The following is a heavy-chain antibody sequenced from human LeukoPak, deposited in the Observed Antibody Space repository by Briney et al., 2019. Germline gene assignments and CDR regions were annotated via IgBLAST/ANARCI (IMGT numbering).Heavy chain of an antibody. V-gene: IGHV3-23*01. D-gene: IGHD2-15*01. CDR3: ARTYCSGGSCYLGAFDY. CDR1: GFTFSSYA. CDR2: ISGSGGGT. Sequence: PGGSLRLSCAASGFTFSSYAMSWVRQAPGKGLEWVSTISGSGGGTYYADSVKGRFTISRDNSKNTLYLQMNSLRAEDTAVYYCARTYCSGGSCYLGAFDYWGQGTLVTVSS. J-gene: IGHJ4*02.